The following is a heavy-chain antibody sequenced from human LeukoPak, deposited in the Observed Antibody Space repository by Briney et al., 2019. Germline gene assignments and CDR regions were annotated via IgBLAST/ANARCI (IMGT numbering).Heavy chain of an antibody. CDR2: IYYSGST. Sequence: PSETLSLTCTVSGGSISSYYWSWIRQPPGKGLEWIGYIYYSGSTNYNPSLKSRVTISVDTSKNQFSLKLSSVTAADTAVYYCARELRDGYNYRRFDYWGQGTLVTVSS. CDR1: GGSISSYY. V-gene: IGHV4-59*01. J-gene: IGHJ4*02. CDR3: ARELRDGYNYRRFDY. D-gene: IGHD5-24*01.